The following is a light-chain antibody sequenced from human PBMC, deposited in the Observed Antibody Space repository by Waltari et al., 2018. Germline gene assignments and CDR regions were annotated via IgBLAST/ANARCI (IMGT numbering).Light chain of an antibody. CDR2: LAS. V-gene: IGKV4-1*01. CDR3: QQYGSSPLT. J-gene: IGKJ4*01. CDR1: QSVLYSSNNKNY. Sequence: DIVMTQSPDSLPVSLGERATINCKSSQSVLYSSNNKNYLAWYQQKPGQPPKLLIYLASTRDSGVPDRFSGSGSGTDFTLTISRLEPEDFAVYYCQQYGSSPLTFGGGTKVEIK.